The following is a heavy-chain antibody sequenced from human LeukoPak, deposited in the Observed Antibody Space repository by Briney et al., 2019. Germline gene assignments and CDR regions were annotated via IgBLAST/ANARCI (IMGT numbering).Heavy chain of an antibody. CDR1: GFTFSSYS. CDR2: ISGSGGST. V-gene: IGHV3-23*01. Sequence: GGSLRLSCAASGFTFSSYSMSWVRQAPGKGREWVSAISGSGGSTYYADSVKGRFTISRDNSKNTLYLQMNSLRAEDTAVYYCAKDPLAAAGTGFDPWGQGTLVTVSS. J-gene: IGHJ5*02. CDR3: AKDPLAAAGTGFDP. D-gene: IGHD6-13*01.